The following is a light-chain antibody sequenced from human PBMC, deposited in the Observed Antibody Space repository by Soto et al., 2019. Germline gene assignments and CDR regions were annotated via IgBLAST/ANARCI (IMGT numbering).Light chain of an antibody. Sequence: EIVMTQSPATLSVSPGERATLSCRASQSISTNLAWYQQRPGQPPRLLIYSASARAAGIPARFSASGSGTDFTLTISSLQSEDFAVYYCQQFYAWPRTFGQGTKVEIK. V-gene: IGKV3-15*01. J-gene: IGKJ1*01. CDR1: QSISTN. CDR3: QQFYAWPRT. CDR2: SAS.